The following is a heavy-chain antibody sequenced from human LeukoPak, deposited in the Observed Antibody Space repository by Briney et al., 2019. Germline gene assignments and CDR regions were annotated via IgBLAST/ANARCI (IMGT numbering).Heavy chain of an antibody. J-gene: IGHJ4*02. CDR3: AKDQNDYGDY. V-gene: IGHV3-23*01. CDR2: ISGSGGST. CDR1: GFTFSSYG. Sequence: GGILRLSCAASGFTFSSYGMSWVRQAPGKGLEWVSAISGSGGSTYYADSVKGRFTISRDNSKNTLYLQMNSLRAEDTAVYYCAKDQNDYGDYWGQGTLVTVSS.